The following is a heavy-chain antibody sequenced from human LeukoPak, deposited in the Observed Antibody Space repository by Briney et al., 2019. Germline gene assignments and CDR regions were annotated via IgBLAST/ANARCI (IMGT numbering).Heavy chain of an antibody. CDR3: ARRKGSSWYLLGISHNSFDY. V-gene: IGHV4-39*07. CDR2: IYYSGST. D-gene: IGHD6-13*01. Sequence: SSETLSLTCTVSGGSVSSSSHYWGWIRQPPGKGLEWIGSIYYSGSTYYNPSLKSRVTISVDTSKNQFSLKLSSVTAADTAVYYCARRKGSSWYLLGISHNSFDYWGQGTLVTVSS. J-gene: IGHJ4*02. CDR1: GGSVSSSSHY.